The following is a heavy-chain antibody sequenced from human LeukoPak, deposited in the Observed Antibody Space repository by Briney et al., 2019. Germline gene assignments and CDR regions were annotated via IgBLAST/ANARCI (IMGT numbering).Heavy chain of an antibody. CDR2: INIDGGEK. Sequence: GGSLRLSCAASGFTFSSYCMSWVRQAPGKGLEWVANINIDGGEKYYVDSVKGRFTISRDNAKNSLSLQMSGLRAEDTAVYYCARDWSGSGAAFDHWGQGTLVTVSS. V-gene: IGHV3-7*05. J-gene: IGHJ4*02. CDR1: GFTFSSYC. CDR3: ARDWSGSGAAFDH. D-gene: IGHD2-15*01.